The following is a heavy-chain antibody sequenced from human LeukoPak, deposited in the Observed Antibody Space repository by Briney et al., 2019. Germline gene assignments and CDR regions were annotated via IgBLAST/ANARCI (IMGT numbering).Heavy chain of an antibody. D-gene: IGHD6-13*01. CDR1: GGSISSYY. J-gene: IGHJ4*02. V-gene: IGHV4-4*07. Sequence: SETLSLTCTVSGGSISSYYWSWIRQPAGKGLERIGRIYTSGSTNYNPSLKSRVTISVDKSKNQFSLKLSSVTAAGTAVYYCARGAAAAGTDYWGQGTLVTVSS. CDR2: IYTSGST. CDR3: ARGAAAAGTDY.